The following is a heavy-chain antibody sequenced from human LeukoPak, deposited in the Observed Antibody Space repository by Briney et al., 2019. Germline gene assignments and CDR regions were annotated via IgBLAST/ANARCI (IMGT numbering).Heavy chain of an antibody. D-gene: IGHD3-22*01. CDR2: IYTSGST. V-gene: IGHV4-61*02. J-gene: IGHJ4*02. CDR3: ARARGSGYLDY. Sequence: SQTLSLTCTVSGGSISSGSYYWSWIRQPAGKGLEWIGRIYTSGSTNYNPSLKSRVTISVDTSKNQFSLKLSSVTAADTAVYYCARARGSGYLDYWGQGTLVTVSS. CDR1: GGSISSGSYY.